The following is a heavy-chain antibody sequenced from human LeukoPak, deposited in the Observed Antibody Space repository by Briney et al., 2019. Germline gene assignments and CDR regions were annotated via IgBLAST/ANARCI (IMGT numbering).Heavy chain of an antibody. Sequence: GGSLRLSCAASGFTFSSYWMSWVRQAPGKGLEWVANIKQGGSEKYYVDSVKGRFTISRDNAKNSLYLQMNSLRAEDTAVYYCARGRLRASYYFDYWGQGTLVTVSS. V-gene: IGHV3-7*01. D-gene: IGHD5-12*01. CDR1: GFTFSSYW. CDR2: IKQGGSEK. CDR3: ARGRLRASYYFDY. J-gene: IGHJ4*02.